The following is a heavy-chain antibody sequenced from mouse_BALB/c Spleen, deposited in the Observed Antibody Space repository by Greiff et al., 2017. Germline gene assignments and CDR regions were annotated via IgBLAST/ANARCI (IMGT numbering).Heavy chain of an antibody. CDR3: ARKGAGTSFAY. CDR2: IWSGGST. CDR1: GFSLTSYG. Sequence: VQLQQSGPGLVQPSQSLSITCTVSGFSLTSYGVHWVRQSPGKGLEWLGVIWSGGSTDYNAAFISRLSISKDNSKSQVFFKMNSLQADDTAIYYCARKGAGTSFAYWGQGTLVTVSA. J-gene: IGHJ3*01. D-gene: IGHD4-1*01. V-gene: IGHV2-4-1*01.